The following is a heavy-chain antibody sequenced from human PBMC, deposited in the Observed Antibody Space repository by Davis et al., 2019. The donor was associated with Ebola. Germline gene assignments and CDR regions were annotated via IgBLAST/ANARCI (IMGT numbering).Heavy chain of an antibody. CDR2: IYYSGST. CDR1: GGSFSGYY. J-gene: IGHJ6*02. D-gene: IGHD2-15*01. V-gene: IGHV4-31*11. CDR3: ARDKCSGGSCYSRYYYYYGMDV. Sequence: SETLSLTCAVYGGSFSGYYWSWIRQHPGKGLEWIGYIYYSGSTYYNPSLKSRVTISVDTSKNQFSLKLSSVTAADTAVYYCARDKCSGGSCYSRYYYYYGMDVWGQGTTVTVSS.